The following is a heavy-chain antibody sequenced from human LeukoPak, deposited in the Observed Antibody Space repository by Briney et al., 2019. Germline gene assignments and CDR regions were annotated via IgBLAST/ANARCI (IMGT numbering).Heavy chain of an antibody. CDR1: GGSISSSSYY. CDR2: IYYSGST. CDR3: ARLKLYSPDI. D-gene: IGHD2-21*01. J-gene: IGHJ3*02. Sequence: SETLSLTCTVSGGSISSSSYYWGWIRQPPGKGLEWIGSIYYSGSTYYNPSLKSRVTISVDTSKNQFSLKLSSVTAADTAVYYCARLKLYSPDIWGQGTMVTVSS. V-gene: IGHV4-39*01.